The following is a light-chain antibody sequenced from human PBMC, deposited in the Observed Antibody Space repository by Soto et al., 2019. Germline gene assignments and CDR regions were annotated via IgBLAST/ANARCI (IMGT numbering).Light chain of an antibody. J-gene: IGLJ3*02. Sequence: ALTQPPSVSGSPGQSVTISCTGTSSDVGSYNRVSWYQQPPGTAPKLMICQVSNRPSGVPDRFSGSKSGNTASLTISGLQAEDEADYYCSSYTSSGTWVFGGGTKLTVL. CDR2: QVS. CDR1: SSDVGSYNR. V-gene: IGLV2-18*02. CDR3: SSYTSSGTWV.